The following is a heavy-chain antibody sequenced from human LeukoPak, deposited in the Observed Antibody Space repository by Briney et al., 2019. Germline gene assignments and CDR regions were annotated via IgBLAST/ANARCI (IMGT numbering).Heavy chain of an antibody. CDR2: IKQDGSET. J-gene: IGHJ4*02. Sequence: GGSLRLSCAASGFTFSTYWMSWVRQAPGKGLEWVANIKQDGSETYYVDSVKGRFTISRDNAKNSLYLQMNSLRAEDTAVYYCARDLGRPQPYEYFDYWGQGTLVTVSS. CDR1: GFTFSTYW. D-gene: IGHD5-12*01. V-gene: IGHV3-7*01. CDR3: ARDLGRPQPYEYFDY.